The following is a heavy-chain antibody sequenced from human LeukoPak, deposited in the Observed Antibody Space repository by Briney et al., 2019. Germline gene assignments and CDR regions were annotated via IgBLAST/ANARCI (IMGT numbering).Heavy chain of an antibody. D-gene: IGHD1-1*01. CDR3: ARELERLGWFDA. CDR1: GGTFSSYT. V-gene: IGHV1-69*04. J-gene: IGHJ5*02. Sequence: AASVKVSCKASGGTFSSYTISWVRQAPGQGLEWMGRIIPILGIANYAQKFQGRVTITADKSTSTAYMELSSLRSEDTAVYYCARELERLGWFDAWGQGTLVTVSS. CDR2: IIPILGIA.